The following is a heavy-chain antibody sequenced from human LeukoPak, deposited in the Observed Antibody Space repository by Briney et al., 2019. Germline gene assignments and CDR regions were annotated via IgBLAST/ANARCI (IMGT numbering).Heavy chain of an antibody. CDR1: GGSISSSSYY. CDR2: IYYSGSA. V-gene: IGHV4-39*01. D-gene: IGHD5-24*01. CDR3: ASLTVGEMATITDY. J-gene: IGHJ4*02. Sequence: SHTLSLTCTVSGGSISSSSYYCGRLHQPPGKGLERIVIIYYSGSAYSNPSLKSRLSISVDTSKNQFSLKLSSVTAADTAVYYCASLTVGEMATITDYWGQGTLVTVSS.